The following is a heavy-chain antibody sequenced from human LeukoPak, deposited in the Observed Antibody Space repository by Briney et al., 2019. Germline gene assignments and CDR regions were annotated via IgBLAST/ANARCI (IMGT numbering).Heavy chain of an antibody. J-gene: IGHJ5*02. CDR2: INHSGST. V-gene: IGHV4-34*01. D-gene: IGHD3-22*01. CDR3: ARVRYYDSSGYYNWFDP. CDR1: GGSFSGYY. Sequence: SETLSLTCAVYGGSFSGYYWSWIRQPPGKGLEWIGEINHSGSTNYNPSLKSRVTISVDTSKKQFSLKLSSVTAADTAVYYCARVRYYDSSGYYNWFDPWGQGTLVTVSS.